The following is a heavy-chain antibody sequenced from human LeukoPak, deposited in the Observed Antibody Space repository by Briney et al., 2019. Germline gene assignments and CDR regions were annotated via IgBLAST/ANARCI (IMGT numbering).Heavy chain of an antibody. D-gene: IGHD2-15*01. V-gene: IGHV4-34*01. CDR2: INHSGST. J-gene: IGHJ4*02. CDR3: ARGAATCDS. CDR1: GVSFSGYY. Sequence: KPSETLSLTCAVHGVSFSGYYWSWIRQPPGKGLEWIGEINHSGSTNYNPSLKSRVTISVDTSKNQLSLKLSSVTAADTAVYYCARGAATCDSWGQGTLVTVSS.